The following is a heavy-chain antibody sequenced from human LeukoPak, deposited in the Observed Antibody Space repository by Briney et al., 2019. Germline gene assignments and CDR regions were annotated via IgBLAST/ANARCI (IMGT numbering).Heavy chain of an antibody. J-gene: IGHJ4*02. CDR3: ARLPYYDFWSGSPLYFDY. CDR1: GGSISSYY. D-gene: IGHD3-3*01. V-gene: IGHV4-59*01. Sequence: PSETLSLTCTVSGGSISSYYWSWIRQPPGKGLEWIGYIYYSGSTNYNPSLKSRVTISVDTSKNQFSLKLSSVTAADTAVYYCARLPYYDFWSGSPLYFDYWGQGTLVTVSS. CDR2: IYYSGST.